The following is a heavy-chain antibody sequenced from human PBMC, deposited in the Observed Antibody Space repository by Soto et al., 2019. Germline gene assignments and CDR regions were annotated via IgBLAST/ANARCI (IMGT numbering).Heavy chain of an antibody. J-gene: IGHJ4*02. V-gene: IGHV3-7*01. CDR1: GFTFSNYW. CDR2: IKQDGSKK. D-gene: IGHD3-22*01. Sequence: GGSLRLSCAASGFTFSNYWMSWVRQAPGKGLEWVANIKQDGSKKYYVDSVKGRLTISRDNAKNSLYLQMNSLRAEDTAVYYCARDSPFDDSSAYLDYWGQGT. CDR3: ARDSPFDDSSAYLDY.